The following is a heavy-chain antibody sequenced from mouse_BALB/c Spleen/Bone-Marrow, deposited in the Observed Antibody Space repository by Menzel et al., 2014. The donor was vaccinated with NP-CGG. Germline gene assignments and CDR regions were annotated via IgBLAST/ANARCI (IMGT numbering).Heavy chain of an antibody. J-gene: IGHJ4*01. CDR1: GYTFTGYW. Sequence: VQLQQSGAELVKPGASVKLSCKASGYTFTGYWMHWVKQRPGQGLEWIGEINPSNGRTNYNEKFKSMATLTVDKSSSTAAMQLSRLTSEDSAVFYSARLIYGSSYIVDFWGQGTSVTVSS. CDR2: INPSNGRT. D-gene: IGHD1-1*01. V-gene: IGHV1S81*02. CDR3: ARLIYGSSYIVDF.